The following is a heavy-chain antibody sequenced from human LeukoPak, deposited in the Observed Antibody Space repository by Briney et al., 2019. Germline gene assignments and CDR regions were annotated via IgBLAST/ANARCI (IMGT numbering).Heavy chain of an antibody. CDR2: IKAGNGDT. V-gene: IGHV1-3*01. D-gene: IGHD2-21*01. J-gene: IGHJ4*02. CDR1: GYIFTKYV. CDR3: ARDDCGDTCYPGGY. Sequence: ASVKVSCKASGYIFTKYVVHWVRRAPGQRPEWMGWIKAGNGDTKYSQNFQDRLTIARDTSESTVYMELSSLTSEDTALYYCARDDCGDTCYPGGYWGQGTLVTVSS.